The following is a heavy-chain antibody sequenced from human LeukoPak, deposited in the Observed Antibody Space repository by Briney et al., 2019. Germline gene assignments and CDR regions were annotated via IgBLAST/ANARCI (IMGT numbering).Heavy chain of an antibody. D-gene: IGHD3-22*01. CDR3: AGSYYYDSSEY. CDR2: ISSSGSTI. CDR1: GFTFSDYY. Sequence: GGSLRLSCAASGFTFSDYYMSWIRQAPGKGLEWVSYISSSGSTIYYADSVKGRFTISRDNAKNSLYLQMNSLRAEDTAVHYCAGSYYYDSSEYWGQGTLVTVSS. V-gene: IGHV3-11*01. J-gene: IGHJ4*02.